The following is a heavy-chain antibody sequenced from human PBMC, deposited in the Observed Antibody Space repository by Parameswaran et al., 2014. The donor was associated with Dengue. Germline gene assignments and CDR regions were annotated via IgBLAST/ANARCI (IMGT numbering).Heavy chain of an antibody. J-gene: IGHJ6*03. V-gene: IGHV1-18*01. D-gene: IGHD2-2*02. CDR2: ISAYNGNT. Sequence: WVRQAPGQGLEWMGWISAYNGNTNYAQKLQGRVTMTTDTSTSTAYMELRSLRSDDTAVYYCARECTVVPAAISSGSYYYMDVWGKGTTVTVSS. CDR3: ARECTVVPAAISSGSYYYMDV.